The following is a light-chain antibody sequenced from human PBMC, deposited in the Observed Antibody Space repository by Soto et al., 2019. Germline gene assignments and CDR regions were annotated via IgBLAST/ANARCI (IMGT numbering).Light chain of an antibody. CDR3: QQLLSYPIT. CDR1: QDIAIY. J-gene: IGKJ5*01. V-gene: IGKV1-9*01. Sequence: IQLTQSPSSLSASVGDRVTITCRASQDIAIYLAWYQQKPGKAPKLLIYAASTLQSGVPLSFSGSGSGTSFTLTISSLQPEDFATYYCQQLLSYPITFGQGTRLEIK. CDR2: AAS.